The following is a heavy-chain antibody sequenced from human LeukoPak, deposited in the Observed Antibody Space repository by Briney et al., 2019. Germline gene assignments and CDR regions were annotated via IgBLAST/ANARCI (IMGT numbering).Heavy chain of an antibody. CDR1: GDSVSNNDGT. J-gene: IGHJ3*01. Sequence: SQTLSLTCAISGDSVSNNDGTWNWIRQSPSRGLEWLGRTYYRSQWYNDYARSVMSRISVDPDTFKNQFSLQLRSVTPDDTAVYYCAGGYAFDVWGQGTTVIVSS. CDR3: AGGYAFDV. V-gene: IGHV6-1*01. CDR2: TYYRSQWYN.